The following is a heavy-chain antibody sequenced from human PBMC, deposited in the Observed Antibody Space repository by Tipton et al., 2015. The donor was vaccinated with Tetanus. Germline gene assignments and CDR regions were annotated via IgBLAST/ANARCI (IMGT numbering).Heavy chain of an antibody. D-gene: IGHD1-26*01. CDR2: ISYSGDT. CDR3: ARIPVGASLDS. J-gene: IGHJ4*02. Sequence: TLSLTCTVSGGSVSSSTYYWSWVRQPPGKGPEWIAYISYSGDTNYNPSLKSRVTILIDTSKNQFSLKVKSVTAAATAVYYCARIPVGASLDSWGQGTLVTVSS. V-gene: IGHV4-61*01. CDR1: GGSVSSSTYY.